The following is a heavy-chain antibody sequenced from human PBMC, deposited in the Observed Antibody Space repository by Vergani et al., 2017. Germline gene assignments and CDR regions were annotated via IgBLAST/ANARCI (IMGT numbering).Heavy chain of an antibody. D-gene: IGHD3-3*01. Sequence: QVQLQESGPGLVKPSETLSLTCTVSGGSVSSGSYYWSWIRQPAGKGLECIGYIYYRGSTNYNPSLKSRVTISVDTSKNQFSLKLSSVTAADTAVYYCAVGLGACWSGYSIAGGFDYWGQGTLVTVSS. CDR2: IYYRGST. J-gene: IGHJ4*02. V-gene: IGHV4-61*10. CDR3: AVGLGACWSGYSIAGGFDY. CDR1: GGSVSSGSYY.